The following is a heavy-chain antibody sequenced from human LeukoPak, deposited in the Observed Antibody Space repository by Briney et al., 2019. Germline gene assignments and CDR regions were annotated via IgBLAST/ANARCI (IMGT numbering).Heavy chain of an antibody. D-gene: IGHD6-13*01. Sequence: ASVKVSCKASGYTFTSYGISWVRQAPGQGLEWMGGIIPIFGTANYAQKFQGRVTITADESTSTAYMELSSLRSEDTAVYYCARVQNGSNNWFDPWGQGTLVTVSS. CDR3: ARVQNGSNNWFDP. J-gene: IGHJ5*02. V-gene: IGHV1-69*13. CDR2: IIPIFGTA. CDR1: GYTFTSYG.